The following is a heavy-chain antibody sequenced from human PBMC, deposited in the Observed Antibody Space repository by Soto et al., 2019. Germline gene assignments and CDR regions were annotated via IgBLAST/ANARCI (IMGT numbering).Heavy chain of an antibody. V-gene: IGHV4-30-4*01. CDR3: AGGLKWDRGVIITPWFDP. CDR2: IYYSGST. CDR1: GGSISSGDYY. J-gene: IGHJ5*02. Sequence: PSETLSLTCTVSGGSISSGDYYWSWIRQPPGKGLEWIGYIYYSGSTYYNPSLKSRVTISVDTSKNQFSLKLSSVTAADTAVYYCAGGLKWDRGVIITPWFDPWGQGTLVTVSS. D-gene: IGHD3-10*01.